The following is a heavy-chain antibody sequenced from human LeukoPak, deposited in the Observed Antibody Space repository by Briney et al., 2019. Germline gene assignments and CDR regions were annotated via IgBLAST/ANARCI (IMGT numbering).Heavy chain of an antibody. J-gene: IGHJ3*02. D-gene: IGHD3-22*01. CDR2: IYYSGST. Sequence: SQTLSLTCTVSGGSISSYYWSWIRQPPGKGLEWIGYIYYSGSTNYNPSLKSRVTISVDTSKNQFSLKLSSVTAADTAVYYCATHRYYYDSSGYYYAFDIWGQGTMVTVSS. CDR3: ATHRYYYDSSGYYYAFDI. V-gene: IGHV4-59*01. CDR1: GGSISSYY.